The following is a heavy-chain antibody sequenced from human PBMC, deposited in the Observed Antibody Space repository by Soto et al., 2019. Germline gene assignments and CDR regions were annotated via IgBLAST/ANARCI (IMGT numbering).Heavy chain of an antibody. J-gene: IGHJ5*02. Sequence: GASVKVSCKASGGTFSSYAISWVRQAPGQGLEWMGGIIPIFGTANYAQKFQGRVTITADESTSTAYMELSSLRSEDTAVYYCARGPSSWIQLPVPNWFAPWGQGTLVTVSS. CDR3: ARGPSSWIQLPVPNWFAP. V-gene: IGHV1-69*13. CDR1: GGTFSSYA. D-gene: IGHD5-18*01. CDR2: IIPIFGTA.